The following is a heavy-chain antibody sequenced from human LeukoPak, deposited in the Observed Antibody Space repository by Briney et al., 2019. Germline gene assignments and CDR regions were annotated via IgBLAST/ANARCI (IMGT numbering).Heavy chain of an antibody. Sequence: PGESLRLSCAASGFTFSSYGMHWVRQAPGKGLEWVAVIWYDGSNKYYVDSVKGRFTTSRDNSKNTLYLQMNSLRAEDTAVYYCARDQGGYYYDSSGYDYWGQGTLVTVSS. V-gene: IGHV3-33*01. CDR3: ARDQGGYYYDSSGYDY. CDR1: GFTFSSYG. D-gene: IGHD3-22*01. J-gene: IGHJ4*02. CDR2: IWYDGSNK.